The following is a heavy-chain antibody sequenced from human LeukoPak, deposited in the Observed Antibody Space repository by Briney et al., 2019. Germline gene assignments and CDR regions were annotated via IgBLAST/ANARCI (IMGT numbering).Heavy chain of an antibody. CDR1: GGSISSYY. CDR3: ARGPGAAAAIPGRRSGLDP. Sequence: PSETLSLTCTVSGGSISSYYWGWIRQPPGKGLEWIGYIYYSGSTNYNPSLKSRVTISVATSKNQFSPKLSSVTAADTAVYYCARGPGAAAAIPGRRSGLDPWGQGTLVTVSS. CDR2: IYYSGST. V-gene: IGHV4-59*12. D-gene: IGHD2-2*02. J-gene: IGHJ5*02.